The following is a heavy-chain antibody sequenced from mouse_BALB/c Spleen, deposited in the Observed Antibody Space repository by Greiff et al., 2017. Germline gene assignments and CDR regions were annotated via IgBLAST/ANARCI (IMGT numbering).Heavy chain of an antibody. CDR2: ISSGSSTI. CDR3: ARTGTAFAY. D-gene: IGHD4-1*01. CDR1: GFTFSSFG. V-gene: IGHV5-17*02. J-gene: IGHJ3*01. Sequence: EVQLVESGGGLVQPGGSRKLSCAASGFTFSSFGMHWVRQAPEKGLEWVAYISSGSSTIYYADTVKGRFTISSDNPKNTLFLQMTSLRSEDTAMYYCARTGTAFAYWGQGTLVTVSA.